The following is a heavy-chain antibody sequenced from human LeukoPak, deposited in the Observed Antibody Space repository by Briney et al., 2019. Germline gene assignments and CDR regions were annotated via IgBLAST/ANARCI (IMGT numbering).Heavy chain of an antibody. V-gene: IGHV4-38-2*02. Sequence: SETLSLTCTVSGYSISSGYYWGWIRQPPGRGLEWIGSIYHSGSTYYNPSLKSRVTISVDTSKNQFSLKLSSVTAADTAVYYCARVPRGYPSPDAFDIWGQGTMVTVSS. CDR1: GYSISSGYY. CDR3: ARVPRGYPSPDAFDI. CDR2: IYHSGST. J-gene: IGHJ3*02. D-gene: IGHD3-22*01.